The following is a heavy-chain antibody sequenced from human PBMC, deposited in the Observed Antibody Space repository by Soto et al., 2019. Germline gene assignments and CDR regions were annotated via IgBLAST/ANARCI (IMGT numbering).Heavy chain of an antibody. V-gene: IGHV1-69*02. CDR1: GDAIVKYT. J-gene: IGHJ4*02. CDR2: IVSILGLA. Sequence: QVHLVQSGPEVKKPGSSVKVSCKASGDAIVKYTFTWVRQAPGQGLEWMGRIVSILGLATYAQNFHGRVAITADKSTNTVYVELRSLASADSAVFVCVSQAGSDALVDFWGQGSLVTVS. D-gene: IGHD5-12*01. CDR3: VSQAGSDALVDF.